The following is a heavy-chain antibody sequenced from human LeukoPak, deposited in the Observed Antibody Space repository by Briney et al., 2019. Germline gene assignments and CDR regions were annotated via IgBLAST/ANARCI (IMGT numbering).Heavy chain of an antibody. V-gene: IGHV3-7*03. D-gene: IGHD2-15*01. J-gene: IGHJ6*02. CDR3: ARDRLDCSGGSCYSYYYGMDV. CDR1: GFTFSRYW. CDR2: INQDASEK. Sequence: PGGSLRLSCAASGFTFSRYWMTWVRQAPGKGLEWVANINQDASEKYYVDSVKGRFTISRDNAKNSLFVQMNSLRAEDTAVYYCARDRLDCSGGSCYSYYYGMDVWGQGTTVTVSS.